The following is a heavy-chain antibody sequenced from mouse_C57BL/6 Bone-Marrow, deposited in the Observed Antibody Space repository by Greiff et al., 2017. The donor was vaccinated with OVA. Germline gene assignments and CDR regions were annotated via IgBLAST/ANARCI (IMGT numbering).Heavy chain of an antibody. CDR2: INPSTGGT. CDR3: ARSSYDYFAY. Sequence: EVKLMESGPELVKPGASVKISCKASGYSFTGYYMNWVKQSPEKSLEWIGEINPSTGGTTYNQKFKAKATLTVDKSSSTAYMQLKSLTSEDSAVYYCARSSYDYFAYWGQGTLVTVSA. V-gene: IGHV1-42*01. CDR1: GYSFTGYY. D-gene: IGHD2-4*01. J-gene: IGHJ3*01.